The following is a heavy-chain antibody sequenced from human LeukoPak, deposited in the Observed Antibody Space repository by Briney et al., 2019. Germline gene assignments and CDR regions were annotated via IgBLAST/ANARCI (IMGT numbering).Heavy chain of an antibody. J-gene: IGHJ4*02. CDR3: ARRYYHSSGYYFDY. D-gene: IGHD3-22*01. Sequence: GGSLRLSCAASGFTFDDYAMHWVRQAPGKGLEWVSGISWNSGSIGYADSVKGRFTISRDNAKNSLYLQMNSLRAEDTALYYCARRYYHSSGYYFDYWGQGTLVTVSS. V-gene: IGHV3-9*01. CDR1: GFTFDDYA. CDR2: ISWNSGSI.